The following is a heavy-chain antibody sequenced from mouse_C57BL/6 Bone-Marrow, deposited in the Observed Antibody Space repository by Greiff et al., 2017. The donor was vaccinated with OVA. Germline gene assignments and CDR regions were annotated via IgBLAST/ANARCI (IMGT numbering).Heavy chain of an antibody. Sequence: EVMLVESGPELVKPGASVKIPCKASGYTFTDYNMDWVKQSHGKSLEWIGDINPNNGGTIYNQKFKGKATLTVDKSSSTAYMELRSLTSEDTAVYYCARRGDYYGSSFYFDDWGQGTTLTVSS. CDR1: GYTFTDYN. CDR2: INPNNGGT. J-gene: IGHJ2*01. CDR3: ARRGDYYGSSFYFDD. V-gene: IGHV1-18*01. D-gene: IGHD1-1*01.